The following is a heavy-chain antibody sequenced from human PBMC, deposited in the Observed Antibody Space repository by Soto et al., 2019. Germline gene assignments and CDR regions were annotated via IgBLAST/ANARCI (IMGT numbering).Heavy chain of an antibody. CDR3: ARGSGGYSYGYDYYYGMDV. V-gene: IGHV1-69*13. D-gene: IGHD5-18*01. J-gene: IGHJ6*02. Sequence: SVKVSCKASGGTFSSYAISWVRQAPGQGLEWMGGIIPIFGTANYAQKFQGRVTITADESTSTAYMELSSLRSEDTAVYYCARGSGGYSYGYDYYYGMDVWGQGTTVTVS. CDR2: IIPIFGTA. CDR1: GGTFSSYA.